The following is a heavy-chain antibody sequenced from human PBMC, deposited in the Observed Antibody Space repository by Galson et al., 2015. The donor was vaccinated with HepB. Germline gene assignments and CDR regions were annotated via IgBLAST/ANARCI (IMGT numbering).Heavy chain of an antibody. Sequence: SLRLSCAASGFTFSSYGMHWVRQAPGKGLEWVAVVSYDGSNKYYADSVKGRFTISRDNSKNTLYLQMNSLRAEDTAIYYCAKDGGRGYTYGPNWFDPLGQGTLVTVSS. CDR2: VSYDGSNK. CDR3: AKDGGRGYTYGPNWFDP. V-gene: IGHV3-30*18. J-gene: IGHJ5*02. CDR1: GFTFSSYG. D-gene: IGHD5-18*01.